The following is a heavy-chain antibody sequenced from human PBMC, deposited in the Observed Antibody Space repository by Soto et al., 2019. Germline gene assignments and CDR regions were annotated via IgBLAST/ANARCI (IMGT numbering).Heavy chain of an antibody. Sequence: GASVKVSCKASGGTFSSYAISWVRQAPGQGLEWMGGIITIFGTANYAQKFQGRVTITADESTSTAYMELSSLRSEDTAVYYCARKENTMVRGVIILYYYGMDVWGQGTTVTVSS. CDR3: ARKENTMVRGVIILYYYGMDV. CDR1: GGTFSSYA. CDR2: IITIFGTA. V-gene: IGHV1-69*13. J-gene: IGHJ6*02. D-gene: IGHD3-10*01.